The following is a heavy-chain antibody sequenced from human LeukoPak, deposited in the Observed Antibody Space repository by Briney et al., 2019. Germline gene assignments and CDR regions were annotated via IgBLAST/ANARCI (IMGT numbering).Heavy chain of an antibody. Sequence: PSETLSLTCTVSGGSISSYYWSWIRQPQGKGLEWIGYIYYSGSTNYNPSLKSRVTISVDTSKNQFPLKLSSVTAADTAVYYCARRGVLMVYATEYYFDYWGQGTLVTVSS. CDR2: IYYSGST. D-gene: IGHD2-8*01. J-gene: IGHJ4*02. V-gene: IGHV4-59*08. CDR3: ARRGVLMVYATEYYFDY. CDR1: GGSISSYY.